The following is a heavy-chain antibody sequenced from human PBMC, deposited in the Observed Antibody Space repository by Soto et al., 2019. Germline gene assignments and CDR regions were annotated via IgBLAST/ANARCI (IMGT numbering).Heavy chain of an antibody. D-gene: IGHD5-12*01. Sequence: QVQLVQSGAEVKKPGSSVKVSCKASGGTFSNYAITWVRQAPGQGLEWVARIIPIFGTTNVAEKFKGRVKITVDESTTXXXXXXSLLXPXXTAXXXXXXDXGADGYFGNWIYPWGQGTLVIVSS. J-gene: IGHJ5*02. V-gene: IGHV1-69*15. CDR3: XXDXGADGYFGNWIYP. CDR1: GGTFSNYA. CDR2: IIPIFGTT.